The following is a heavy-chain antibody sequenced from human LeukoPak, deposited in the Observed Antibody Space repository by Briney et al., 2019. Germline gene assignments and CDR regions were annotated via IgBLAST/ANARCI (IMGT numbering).Heavy chain of an antibody. CDR3: ARDNIVSSVYDY. CDR2: MNPNSGNT. D-gene: IGHD5-12*01. V-gene: IGHV1-8*01. Sequence: ASVKVSCKASGYTFTSYDINWVRQATGQGLEWMGWMNPNSGNTGYAQKFQGRVTMTTDTSTSTAYMELRSLTSDDTAVYYCARDNIVSSVYDYWGQGTLVTVSS. CDR1: GYTFTSYD. J-gene: IGHJ4*02.